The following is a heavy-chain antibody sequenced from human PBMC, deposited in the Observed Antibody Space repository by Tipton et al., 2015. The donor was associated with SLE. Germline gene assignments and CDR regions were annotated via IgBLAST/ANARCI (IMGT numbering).Heavy chain of an antibody. CDR2: ISASNGDT. CDR3: ARDKHAFDI. J-gene: IGHJ3*02. V-gene: IGHV1-18*01. Sequence: QSGPEVKKPGASVKVTCKASGYTFTSYSITWVRQAPGQGLEWMGWISASNGDTNYAQKFQGRVTMTRDTSASTVYMELSSLRSEDTALYYCARDKHAFDIWGQGTMVTVSS. CDR1: GYTFTSYS.